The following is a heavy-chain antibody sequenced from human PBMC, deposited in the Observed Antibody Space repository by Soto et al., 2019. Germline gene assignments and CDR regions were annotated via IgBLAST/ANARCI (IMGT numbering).Heavy chain of an antibody. V-gene: IGHV1-3*01. Sequence: ASVKVSCKASGYTFTSYDIKWVRQATGQGLEWMGWMNAGNGNTEYSQKFQGRVTITRDTSASTAYMELSSLRSEDTAVYYCARDSYDFWSSSKWYYFDYWGQGTLVTVSS. CDR3: ARDSYDFWSSSKWYYFDY. CDR2: MNAGNGNT. CDR1: GYTFTSYD. J-gene: IGHJ4*02. D-gene: IGHD3-3*01.